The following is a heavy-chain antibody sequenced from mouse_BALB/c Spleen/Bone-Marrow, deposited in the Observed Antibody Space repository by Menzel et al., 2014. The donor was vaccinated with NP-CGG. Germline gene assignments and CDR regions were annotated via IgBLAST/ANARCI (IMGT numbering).Heavy chain of an antibody. J-gene: IGHJ2*01. CDR2: INPYNGDT. D-gene: IGHD1-1*01. CDR1: GYSFTGYF. CDR3: ARSGYYGSSYFDY. Sequence: EVQLQQSGPELVKPGASVKISYKASGYSFTGYFMNWVMPSHGKSLEWIGRINPYNGDTFYNQKFKGKATLTVDKSSSTAHMEPRSLASEDSAVYYCARSGYYGSSYFDYWGQGTTLTVSS. V-gene: IGHV1-20*02.